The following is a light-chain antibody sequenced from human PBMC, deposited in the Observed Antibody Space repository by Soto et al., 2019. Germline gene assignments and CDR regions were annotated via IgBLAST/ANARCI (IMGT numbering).Light chain of an antibody. CDR3: QQHGSAPRT. CDR1: PSVSSNF. Sequence: EIVLTQSPGTLSLSPGERATLSCRASPSVSSNFVAWYQQKPGQAPRLLISGAFNRATGVPDRFSGGGSGTDFTLTISRLEAEDFAVYYCQQHGSAPRTFGQGTKVDIK. V-gene: IGKV3-20*01. J-gene: IGKJ1*01. CDR2: GAF.